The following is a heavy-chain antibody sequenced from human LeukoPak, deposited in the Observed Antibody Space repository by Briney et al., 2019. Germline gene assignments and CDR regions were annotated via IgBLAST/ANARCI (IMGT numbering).Heavy chain of an antibody. CDR1: GYTFTSYG. CDR3: ARGPQRHCSSTSCYTWVDY. Sequence: ASVKVSCKASGYTFTSYGISWVRRAPGQGLEWMGWINPNSGGTNYAQKFQGRVTMTRDTSISTAYMELSRLRSDDTAVYYCARGPQRHCSSTSCYTWVDYWGQGTLVTVSS. V-gene: IGHV1-2*02. J-gene: IGHJ4*02. D-gene: IGHD2-2*02. CDR2: INPNSGGT.